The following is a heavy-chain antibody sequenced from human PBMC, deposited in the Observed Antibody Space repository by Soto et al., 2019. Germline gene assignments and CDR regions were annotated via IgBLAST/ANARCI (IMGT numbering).Heavy chain of an antibody. V-gene: IGHV4-59*08. Sequence: QVQLQESGPGLVKPSETLSLTCTDSSDSSSSYKWSWIRQTPVKGLEWIGYIDNSGGTSYNPSLRSRVPIAIDTSTKQFSRMLSSVTAADMAVYYCVRQGFGALHGLVDVWGQGTTVTVSS. CDR3: VRQGFGALHGLVDV. D-gene: IGHD3-10*01. J-gene: IGHJ6*02. CDR1: SDSSSSYK. CDR2: IDNSGGT.